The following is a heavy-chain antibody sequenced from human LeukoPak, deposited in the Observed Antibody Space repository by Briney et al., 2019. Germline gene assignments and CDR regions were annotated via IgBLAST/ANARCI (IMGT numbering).Heavy chain of an antibody. CDR2: INPSGGST. V-gene: IGHV1-46*01. CDR3: ARTGKGPYGSGSYHHNWFDP. D-gene: IGHD3-10*01. J-gene: IGHJ5*02. Sequence: ASVKVSCKASGYTFTSYCMHWVRQAPGQGLEWMGIINPSGGSTSYAQKFQGRVTMTRDTSTSTVYMELSSLRSEDTAVYYCARTGKGPYGSGSYHHNWFDPWGQGTLVTVSS. CDR1: GYTFTSYC.